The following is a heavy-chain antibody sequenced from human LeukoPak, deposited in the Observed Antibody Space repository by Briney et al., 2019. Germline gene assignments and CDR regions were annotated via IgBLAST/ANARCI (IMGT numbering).Heavy chain of an antibody. V-gene: IGHV3-21*01. J-gene: IGHJ4*02. CDR3: ARGYGDYGKYYFDS. Sequence: GGSLILSCAASGFTFSTYPMNWARQAPGKGLEWVSSISSGSGYIYYADSVKGRFTISRDNAKNSLYLQMNSLRAEDTAVYYCARGYGDYGKYYFDSWGQGTLVTVSS. CDR1: GFTFSTYP. D-gene: IGHD4-17*01. CDR2: ISSGSGYI.